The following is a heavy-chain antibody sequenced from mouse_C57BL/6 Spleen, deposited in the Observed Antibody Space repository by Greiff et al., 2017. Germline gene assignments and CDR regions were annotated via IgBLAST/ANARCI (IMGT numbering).Heavy chain of an antibody. CDR1: GFSLTSYG. J-gene: IGHJ3*01. V-gene: IGHV2-2*01. D-gene: IGHD1-1*01. Sequence: VQLQESGPGLVQPSQSLSITCTVSGFSLTSYGVHWVRQSPGQGLEWLGVIWSGGSTDYNAAFISRLSISKDNSKSQVFFKLNSLQADDTAIYYCARDYGSSPWFAYGGQGTLVTVSA. CDR2: IWSGGST. CDR3: ARDYGSSPWFAY.